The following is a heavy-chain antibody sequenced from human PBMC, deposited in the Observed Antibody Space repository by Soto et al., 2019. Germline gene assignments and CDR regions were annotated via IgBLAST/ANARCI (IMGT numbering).Heavy chain of an antibody. CDR3: ARDGQQTYNWLRP. J-gene: IGHJ5*02. V-gene: IGHV1-18*01. Sequence: DSVQVSCTASGYPFTSYGISWVRQAPGQGLEWMGWISAYNGNTNYAQKLQGRVTMTTDTSTSTAYMELRSLRSDDTAVYYGARDGQQTYNWLRPYGKGCRVT. CDR2: ISAYNGNT. CDR1: GYPFTSYG. D-gene: IGHD6-13*01.